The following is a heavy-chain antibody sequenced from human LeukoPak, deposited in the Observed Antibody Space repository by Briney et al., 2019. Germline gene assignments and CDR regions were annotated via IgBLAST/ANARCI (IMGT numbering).Heavy chain of an antibody. Sequence: SETLSLTCTVSGGSISSSSYYGGWVRQPPGKGLGWIGSIYYSGSTYYNPSLKSLVTISVDTSKNQFSLKLSSVTAADTAVYYCARVKYYGSGSEVGFRYWGQGTLVTVSS. V-gene: IGHV4-39*07. CDR1: GGSISSSSYY. CDR2: IYYSGST. D-gene: IGHD3-10*01. CDR3: ARVKYYGSGSEVGFRY. J-gene: IGHJ4*02.